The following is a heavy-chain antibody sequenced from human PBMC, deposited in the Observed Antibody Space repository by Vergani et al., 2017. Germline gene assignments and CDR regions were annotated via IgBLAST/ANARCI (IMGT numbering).Heavy chain of an antibody. D-gene: IGHD2-8*01. J-gene: IGHJ6*03. CDR3: ARDLMGSYYYYYMDV. CDR1: GFTSSSYW. Sequence: EVQLVESGGGLVQPGGSLRLSCAAFGFTSSSYWMSWVRQSPGEGREWVANIKHDGSEKSYVDSVKGRFTISRDNAKNSLYLQMNSLGAEETAVYYCARDLMGSYYYYYMDVWGKGTTVTVSS. CDR2: IKHDGSEK. V-gene: IGHV3-7*01.